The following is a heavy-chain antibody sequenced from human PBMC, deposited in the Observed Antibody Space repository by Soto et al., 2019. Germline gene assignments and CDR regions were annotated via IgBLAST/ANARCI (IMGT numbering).Heavy chain of an antibody. V-gene: IGHV3-7*01. CDR2: IKQDGSEK. Sequence: GESLKISCAASGFTFSSYWMSWVRQAPGKGLEWVANIKQDGSEKYYVDSVKGRFTISRDNAKNSVYLQMNSLRAEDTAVYYCTKMGVLRWVYFDYWGQGTLVTVSS. D-gene: IGHD4-17*01. CDR3: TKMGVLRWVYFDY. J-gene: IGHJ4*02. CDR1: GFTFSSYW.